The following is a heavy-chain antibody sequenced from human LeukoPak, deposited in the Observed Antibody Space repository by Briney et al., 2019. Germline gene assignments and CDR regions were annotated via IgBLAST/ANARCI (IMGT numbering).Heavy chain of an antibody. V-gene: IGHV1-46*01. CDR1: GYTFTSYY. J-gene: IGHJ4*02. Sequence: ASVKVSCKASGYTFTSYYMHWVRQAPGQGLEWMGIINPSGGSTSCAQKFQGRVTMTRDTSTSTVYMELSSPRSEDTAVYYCARDMVGATPWDWGQGTLVTVSS. CDR3: ARDMVGATPWD. D-gene: IGHD1-26*01. CDR2: INPSGGST.